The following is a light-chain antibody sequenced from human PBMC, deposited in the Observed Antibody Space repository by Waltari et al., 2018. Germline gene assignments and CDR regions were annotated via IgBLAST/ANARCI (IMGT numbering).Light chain of an antibody. J-gene: IGLJ3*02. CDR2: EDS. CDR3: YSTDSSGNHGV. CDR1: ALPKKY. V-gene: IGLV3-10*01. Sequence: SYELTQPPQVSVVPGQTGRITCSGDALPKKYAYWYQQKSGQAPVLVIYEDSKRPSGIPERFSGSSSGTRATLTISGAQVEDEADYYCYSTDSSGNHGVFGGGTKLTVL.